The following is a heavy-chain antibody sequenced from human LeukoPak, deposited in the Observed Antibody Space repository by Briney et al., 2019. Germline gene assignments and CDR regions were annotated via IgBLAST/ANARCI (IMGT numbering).Heavy chain of an antibody. CDR3: ARWIGDYGDY. D-gene: IGHD2-2*03. V-gene: IGHV4-59*01. CDR1: GGSISSYY. J-gene: IGHJ4*02. CDR2: IYYSGST. Sequence: PSETLSLICTVSGGSISSYYWSWIRQPPGKGLEWIGYIYYSGSTNYNPSLKSRVTISVDTSKNQFSLKLSSVTAADTAVYYCARWIGDYGDYWGQGTLVTVSS.